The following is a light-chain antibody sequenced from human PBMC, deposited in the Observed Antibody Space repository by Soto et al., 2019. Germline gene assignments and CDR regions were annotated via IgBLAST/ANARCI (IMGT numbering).Light chain of an antibody. CDR3: MQALQTRT. J-gene: IGKJ1*01. Sequence: DIVMTQSPLSLPVTPGEPASISCRSSRSPLHSNGYNYLDWYLQKPGQSPQLLIYLGSNRASGVPDRFSGSGSGTDFTLKISRVEAEDVGVYYCMQALQTRTFGQGTKVDIK. CDR1: RSPLHSNGYNY. CDR2: LGS. V-gene: IGKV2-28*01.